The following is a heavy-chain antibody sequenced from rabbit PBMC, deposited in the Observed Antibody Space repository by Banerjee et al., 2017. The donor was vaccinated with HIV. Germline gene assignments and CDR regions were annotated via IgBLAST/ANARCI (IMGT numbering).Heavy chain of an antibody. CDR2: IYLGSGYN. Sequence: QQQLVESGGGLVQPEGSLTLTCTASGFSFSNSYYYMSWVRQAPGKGLEWIGCIYLGSGYNDYASWAKGRFTISKTSSTSVTLQMTSLTAADTATYYCTRDPYGNENLWGPGTLVTVS. CDR3: TRDPYGNENL. J-gene: IGHJ4*01. V-gene: IGHV1S45*01. D-gene: IGHD6-1*01. CDR1: GFSFSNSYY.